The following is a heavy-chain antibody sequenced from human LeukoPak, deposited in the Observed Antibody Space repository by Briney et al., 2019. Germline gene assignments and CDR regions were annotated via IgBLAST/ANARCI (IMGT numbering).Heavy chain of an antibody. Sequence: ASVKVSCKASGYSFVLYGISWVRQAPGEGPEWMGWISGSTGDTNYAQKFQGRVTMTADTSSSTAYMELRSLRLGDMAVYYCARDENYGIFFNVDYWGQGTLVTVSS. CDR3: ARDENYGIFFNVDY. CDR2: ISGSTGDT. J-gene: IGHJ4*02. V-gene: IGHV1-18*03. D-gene: IGHD4-17*01. CDR1: GYSFVLYG.